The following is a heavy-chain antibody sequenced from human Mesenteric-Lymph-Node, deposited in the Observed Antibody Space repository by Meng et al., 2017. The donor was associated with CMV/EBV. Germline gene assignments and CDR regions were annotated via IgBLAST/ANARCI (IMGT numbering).Heavy chain of an antibody. CDR3: AKRGEGNNFRAGVYYFDY. CDR2: IIWSGGAT. CDR1: GFKFDDYG. D-gene: IGHD5-24*01. Sequence: SLKISCAASGFKFDDYGMHWVRQVPGKGLEWVSGIIWSGGATAYADSVKGRFTISRDNAKKSLYLQMNSLRAEDTAVYYCAKRGEGNNFRAGVYYFDYWGQGTLVTVSS. V-gene: IGHV3-9*01. J-gene: IGHJ4*02.